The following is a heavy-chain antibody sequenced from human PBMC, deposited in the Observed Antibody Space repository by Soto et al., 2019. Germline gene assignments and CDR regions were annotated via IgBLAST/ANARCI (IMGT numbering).Heavy chain of an antibody. CDR3: AKSRRSSSNNGFDY. V-gene: IGHV3-23*01. J-gene: IGHJ4*02. CDR2: ISSSVGAT. CDR1: GFTFSTYA. Sequence: GGSLRLSCAASGFTFSTYAMSWVRQAPGKGLEWVSTISSSVGATYYADSVKGRFTISRDNSKSTLFLQVNSLRAEDTALYYCAKSRRSSSNNGFDYWGQGTLVTVSS. D-gene: IGHD6-6*01.